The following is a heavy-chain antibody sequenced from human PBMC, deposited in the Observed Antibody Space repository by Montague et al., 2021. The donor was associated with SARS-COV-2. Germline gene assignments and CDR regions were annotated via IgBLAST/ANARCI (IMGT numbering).Heavy chain of an antibody. CDR1: GGSFSGYY. J-gene: IGHJ4*02. D-gene: IGHD6-6*01. V-gene: IGHV4-34*01. CDR2: INQSGRT. Sequence: SETLSLTCAVYGGSFSGYYWSWIRQPPEKGLEWIGEINQSGRTNNNPSLKSRVIISVDTSKNQFSLKLSSVTAADTAVYYCARRGSSAWGVAVSAELGYWGQGIVVIVPS. CDR3: ARRGSSAWGVAVSAELGY.